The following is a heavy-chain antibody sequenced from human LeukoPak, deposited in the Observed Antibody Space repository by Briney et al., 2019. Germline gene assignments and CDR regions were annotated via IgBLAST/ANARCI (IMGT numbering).Heavy chain of an antibody. V-gene: IGHV3-48*04. CDR3: ARGRGIINFDC. CDR2: ISSTSNSI. J-gene: IGHJ4*02. CDR1: GFTFSSHS. Sequence: GGSLRLSCAASGFTFSSHSMKWVRQAPGKGLEWVSYISSTSNSIYYADPVRGRFTISRDNAKNSLYLQMKSVRADDRAFYYCARGRGIINFDCWGQGTLVTVSS.